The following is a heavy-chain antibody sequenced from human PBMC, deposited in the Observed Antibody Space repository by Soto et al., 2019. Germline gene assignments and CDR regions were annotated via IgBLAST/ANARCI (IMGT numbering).Heavy chain of an antibody. J-gene: IGHJ5*02. Sequence: GGSLRLSCAASGFTFSSYWMSWVRQAPGKGLEWVANIKQDGSEKYYVDSVKGRLTISRDNAKNSLYLQMNSLRAEDTAVYYCARDRGYCSSTSCSYFDPWGQGTLVTVSS. CDR1: GFTFSSYW. D-gene: IGHD2-2*01. CDR2: IKQDGSEK. CDR3: ARDRGYCSSTSCSYFDP. V-gene: IGHV3-7*05.